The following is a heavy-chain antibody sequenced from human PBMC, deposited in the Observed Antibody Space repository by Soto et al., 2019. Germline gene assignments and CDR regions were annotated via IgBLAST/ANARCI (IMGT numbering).Heavy chain of an antibody. CDR2: ISTYNGNI. V-gene: IGHV1-18*04. Sequence: QVQLVQSGPDVKKPGSSVKVSCKSSGYSFTSYGISWVRQAPGQGLEWMWWISTYNGNINYAQNFKSRVNMTTYASTRTGYMQLHSLRSDDTSVHYCARDSQLQSYGLFVPTCFGDWGQGTLVTVSS. CDR1: GYSFTSYG. D-gene: IGHD3-16*01. J-gene: IGHJ4*02. CDR3: ARDSQLQSYGLFVPTCFGD.